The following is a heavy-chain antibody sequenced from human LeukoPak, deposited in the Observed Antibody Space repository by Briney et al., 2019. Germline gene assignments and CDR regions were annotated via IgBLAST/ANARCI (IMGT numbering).Heavy chain of an antibody. CDR2: IYYSGST. CDR3: ASGIQLWPFDY. CDR1: GVSFSGHF. V-gene: IGHV4-59*11. J-gene: IGHJ4*02. D-gene: IGHD5-18*01. Sequence: SETLSLTCAVSGVSFSGHFWSWIRQPPGKGLEWIGYIYYSGSTNYNPSLKSRVTISVDTSKNQFSLKLSSVTAADTAVYYCASGIQLWPFDYWGQGTLVTVSS.